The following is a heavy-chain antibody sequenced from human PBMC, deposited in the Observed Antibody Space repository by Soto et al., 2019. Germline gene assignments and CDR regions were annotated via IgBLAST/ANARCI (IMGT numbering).Heavy chain of an antibody. Sequence: GGSLRLSCAASGFTFSTYAMTWVRQAPGKGLEWVSAISGSGASTYYADSVKGRFTISRDNSKNTLYLQMNSLRAEDTAVYYCAKLDRYFHGGKYYFDYWGQGTLVTVSS. CDR1: GFTFSTYA. D-gene: IGHD3-16*02. CDR3: AKLDRYFHGGKYYFDY. J-gene: IGHJ4*02. CDR2: ISGSGAST. V-gene: IGHV3-23*01.